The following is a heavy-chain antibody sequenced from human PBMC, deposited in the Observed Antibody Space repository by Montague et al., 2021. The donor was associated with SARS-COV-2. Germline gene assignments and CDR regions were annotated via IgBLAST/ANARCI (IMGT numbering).Heavy chain of an antibody. D-gene: IGHD3-9*01. Sequence: CAISGDSVVELRRRSDGHTYELQSHLDLVCRLHHRYKRDSDYAESVKRRLVITPDTSKNQVSLQLNSVIPEDTAVYFCASSGITLTGLDAFDIWGQGTMVTVSS. CDR2: LHHRYKRDS. CDR3: ASSGITLTGLDAFDI. V-gene: IGHV6-1*01. CDR1: GDSVVELRRR. J-gene: IGHJ3*02.